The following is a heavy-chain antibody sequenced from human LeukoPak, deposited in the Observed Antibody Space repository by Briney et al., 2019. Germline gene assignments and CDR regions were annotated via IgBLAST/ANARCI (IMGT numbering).Heavy chain of an antibody. CDR1: GGSFSGYY. CDR2: INHSGST. Sequence: RTSETLSLTCAVYGGSFSGYYWSWIRQPPGKGLEWIGEINHSGSTNYNPSLKSRVTISVDTSKNQFSLKLSSVTAADTAVYYCARLKNRLYYYDSSGLRYFDYWGQGTLVTLSS. J-gene: IGHJ4*02. D-gene: IGHD3-22*01. V-gene: IGHV4-34*01. CDR3: ARLKNRLYYYDSSGLRYFDY.